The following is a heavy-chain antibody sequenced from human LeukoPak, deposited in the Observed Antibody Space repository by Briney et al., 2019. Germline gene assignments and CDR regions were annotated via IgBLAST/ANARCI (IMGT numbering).Heavy chain of an antibody. J-gene: IGHJ6*03. CDR2: IGGSGVST. CDR3: AKGSKAVVFTRDHYMDV. Sequence: GGSLRLSCAASGFTFSRYWMHWVRQAPGKGLEWVSAIGGSGVSTYYADSVKGRFTISRDNSRNTLYLQMNSLRAEDTAVYYCAKGSKAVVFTRDHYMDVWGKGTTVTFSS. V-gene: IGHV3-23*01. CDR1: GFTFSRYW. D-gene: IGHD3-22*01.